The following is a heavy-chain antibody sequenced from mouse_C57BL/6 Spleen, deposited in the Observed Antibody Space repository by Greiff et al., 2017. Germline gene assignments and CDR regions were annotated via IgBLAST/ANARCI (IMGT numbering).Heavy chain of an antibody. Sequence: EVQRVESGGDLVKPGGSLKLSCAASGFTFSSYAMSWVRQTPEKRLEWVATISDGGSYTYYPDNVKGRFTISRDNAKNNLYLQMSHLKSEDTAMYYCARAGGYDGYSWFAYWGQGTLVTVSA. CDR1: GFTFSSYA. CDR3: ARAGGYDGYSWFAY. J-gene: IGHJ3*01. CDR2: ISDGGSYT. D-gene: IGHD2-3*01. V-gene: IGHV5-4*01.